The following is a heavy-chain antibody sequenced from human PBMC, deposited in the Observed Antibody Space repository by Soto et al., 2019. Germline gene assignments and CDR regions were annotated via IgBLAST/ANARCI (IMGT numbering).Heavy chain of an antibody. D-gene: IGHD6-13*01. V-gene: IGHV3-48*03. Sequence: EVQLVESGGSLVQPGRSLRLSCAASGFTFSSYEMNWVRQAPGKGLEWVSYISSSGSTVYYADSVKGRFTISRDNAKKSLYLQMNSLRAEDTAVYYCATATGSSSPPPDYWGQGTLVTVSS. CDR3: ATATGSSSPPPDY. J-gene: IGHJ4*02. CDR1: GFTFSSYE. CDR2: ISSSGSTV.